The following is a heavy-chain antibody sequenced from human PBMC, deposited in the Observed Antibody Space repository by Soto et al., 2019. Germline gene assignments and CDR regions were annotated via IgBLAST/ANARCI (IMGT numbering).Heavy chain of an antibody. Sequence: GKSLKISCKGSGYSFTSYWIGWVRQMPGKGLEWMGIIYPGDSDTRYSPSFQGQVTISADKSITTSYLQWSSLKASDTAMYYCARYYCSSTSCYLGGAFDIWGQGTMVTVSS. CDR1: GYSFTSYW. V-gene: IGHV5-51*01. CDR2: IYPGDSDT. CDR3: ARYYCSSTSCYLGGAFDI. J-gene: IGHJ3*02. D-gene: IGHD2-2*01.